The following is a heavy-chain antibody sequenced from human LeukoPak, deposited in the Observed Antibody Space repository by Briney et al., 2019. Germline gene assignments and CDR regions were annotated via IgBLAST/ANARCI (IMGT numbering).Heavy chain of an antibody. J-gene: IGHJ5*01. Sequence: SGPTLVNPTQTLTLTCTSSGFSLNTNGMCVSWIRQPPGKALEWLALIDWDDDKFYRTSLKTRLTISKDTSRNQVVLTLTNMDPVDTATYYCARTISGSYSNWFDSWGQGTLVTVPS. CDR3: ARTISGSYSNWFDS. D-gene: IGHD1-26*01. V-gene: IGHV2-70*01. CDR1: GFSLNTNGMC. CDR2: IDWDDDK.